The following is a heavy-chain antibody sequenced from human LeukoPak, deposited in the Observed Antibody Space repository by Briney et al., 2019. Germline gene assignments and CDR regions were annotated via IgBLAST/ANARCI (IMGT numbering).Heavy chain of an antibody. J-gene: IGHJ4*01. CDR1: GFTCSDHH. CDR2: TRKKDYSYTT. CDR3: AKGGVAGPFDY. V-gene: IGHV3-72*01. D-gene: IGHD6-19*01. Sequence: PGGSLRLSCAASGFTCSDHHMDWVRQAPEKGLEWVGRTRKKDYSYTTEYAASVKGRFTISRDDSQNSLYLQMNSLRAEDTAVYYCAKGGVAGPFDYWGQGTLVTVSS.